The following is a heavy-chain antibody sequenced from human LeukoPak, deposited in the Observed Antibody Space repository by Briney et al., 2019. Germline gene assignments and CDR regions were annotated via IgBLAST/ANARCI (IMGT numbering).Heavy chain of an antibody. CDR3: ASDPLDQGYCSGGSCRQGY. D-gene: IGHD2-15*01. J-gene: IGHJ4*02. CDR1: GGSISSGGYY. CDR2: IYYSGST. Sequence: KPSQTLSLTCTVSGGSISSGGYYWSWIRQHPGKGLEWIGYIYYSGSTYYNPSLKSRVTISVDTSKNQFSLKLSSVTAADTAVYYCASDPLDQGYCSGGSCRQGYWGQGTLVTVSS. V-gene: IGHV4-31*03.